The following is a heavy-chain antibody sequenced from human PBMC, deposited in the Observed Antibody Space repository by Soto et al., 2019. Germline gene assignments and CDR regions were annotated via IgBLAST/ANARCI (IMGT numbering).Heavy chain of an antibody. CDR3: ARYCYNFYCQHWYYFDS. Sequence: SGTLSITCSVSDGSVSNGMYYWSWVRQPPGKGLEWLGNVHFSGTTIYNPSLMGRVTMSVDMSKNHVFLELTSVTAADTAIYYCARYCYNFYCQHWYYFDSWGQGTQVTVSA. CDR2: VHFSGTT. D-gene: IGHD3-16*02. CDR1: DGSVSNGMYY. J-gene: IGHJ4*02. V-gene: IGHV4-61*03.